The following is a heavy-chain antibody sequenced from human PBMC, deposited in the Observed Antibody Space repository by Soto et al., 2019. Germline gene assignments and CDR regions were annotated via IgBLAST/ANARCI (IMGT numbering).Heavy chain of an antibody. D-gene: IGHD1-26*01. CDR3: ARSTVYYYYGMEV. Sequence: PSETLSLTCTVSGGSVSSGSYYWSWIRQPPGKGLEWIGYIYYSGSTNYNPSLKSRVTISVDTSKNQFSLKLSSVTAADTAVYYCARSTVYYYYGMEVWGQGTTVTVSS. CDR2: IYYSGST. CDR1: GGSVSSGSYY. V-gene: IGHV4-61*01. J-gene: IGHJ6*02.